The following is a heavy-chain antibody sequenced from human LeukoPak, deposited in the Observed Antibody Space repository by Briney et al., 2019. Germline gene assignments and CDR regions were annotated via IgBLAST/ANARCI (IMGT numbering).Heavy chain of an antibody. CDR3: ASLRRRWLYHYFDY. J-gene: IGHJ4*02. CDR1: GGSISSGGYS. Sequence: SETLSLTCAVSGGSISSGGYSWSWIRQPPGKGLEWIGYIYHSGSTYYNPSLKSRVTISVDRSKNQFSLKLSCVTAADTAVYYCASLRRRWLYHYFDYWGQGTLVTVSS. CDR2: IYHSGST. D-gene: IGHD3-16*02. V-gene: IGHV4-30-2*01.